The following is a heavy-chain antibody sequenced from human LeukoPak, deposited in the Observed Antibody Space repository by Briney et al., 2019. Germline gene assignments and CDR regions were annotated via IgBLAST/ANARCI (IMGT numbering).Heavy chain of an antibody. CDR1: GGTFSSYA. CDR2: IIPIFGTA. V-gene: IGHV1-69*01. D-gene: IGHD6-19*01. Sequence: ASVKVSCEASGGTFSSYAISWVRQAPGQGLEWMGEIIPIFGTANYAQKFQGRVTITADESTSTAYMELSSLRSEDTAVYYCAFHSGQLPFDYWGQGTLVTVSS. CDR3: AFHSGQLPFDY. J-gene: IGHJ4*02.